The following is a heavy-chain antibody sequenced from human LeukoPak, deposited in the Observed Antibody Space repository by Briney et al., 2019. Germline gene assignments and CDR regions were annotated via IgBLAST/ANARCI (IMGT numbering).Heavy chain of an antibody. D-gene: IGHD5-12*01. Sequence: GGSLRLSCTPSGFTFGDYAMSWVRQAPGKGLEWVGFIRSKAYGGTTEYAASVKGRFTISRDDSESIAYLQMNSLKTEDTAVYYCTRVGYSAYDFGLDNWGQGTLVTVSS. CDR2: IRSKAYGGTT. J-gene: IGHJ4*02. CDR1: GFTFGDYA. V-gene: IGHV3-49*04. CDR3: TRVGYSAYDFGLDN.